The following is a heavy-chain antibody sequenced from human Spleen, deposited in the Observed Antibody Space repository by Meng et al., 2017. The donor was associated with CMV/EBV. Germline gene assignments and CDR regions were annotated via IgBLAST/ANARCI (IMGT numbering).Heavy chain of an antibody. J-gene: IGHJ2*01. CDR3: ARGSYYDSSFPYCDL. CDR1: GFTFSSYS. Sequence: GESLKISCAASGFTFSSYSMNWVRQAPGKGLEWVSYISSSSSTIYYADSVKGRFTISRDNAKNSLYLQMNSLRAEDTAVYYCARGSYYDSSFPYCDLWGRGTLVTVSS. V-gene: IGHV3-48*04. CDR2: ISSSSSTI. D-gene: IGHD3-22*01.